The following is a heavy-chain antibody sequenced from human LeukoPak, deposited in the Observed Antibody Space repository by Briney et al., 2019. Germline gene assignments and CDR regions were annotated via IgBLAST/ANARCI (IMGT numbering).Heavy chain of an antibody. Sequence: GGSLRLSCGASGFTFRNYAMHWVRQAPGKGLEWVAIISFDGSNIQFGDSVRGRFTISRDNPKNTLYHQMNSLRAEDTAVYYCTRDSTTFRFGYWGQGTLVTVSS. D-gene: IGHD4-11*01. CDR2: ISFDGSNI. CDR1: GFTFRNYA. V-gene: IGHV3-30*03. J-gene: IGHJ4*02. CDR3: TRDSTTFRFGY.